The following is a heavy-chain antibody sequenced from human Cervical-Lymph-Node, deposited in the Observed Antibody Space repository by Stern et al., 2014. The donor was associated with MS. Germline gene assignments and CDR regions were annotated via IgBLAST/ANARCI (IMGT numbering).Heavy chain of an antibody. D-gene: IGHD6-6*01. CDR2: IGWNIGNI. J-gene: IGHJ4*02. CDR3: AKDISIAARTHCFDS. Sequence: VQLVESGGDLVPPGRSLRLSCAASGFTFGDYAMHWVRHAPGTGLEWVSGIGWNIGNIGYADSVQVSFTISRDNANNSLFLQMDSLGPDDTALYYCAKDISIAARTHCFDSWGKGTLVTVSS. CDR1: GFTFGDYA. V-gene: IGHV3-9*01.